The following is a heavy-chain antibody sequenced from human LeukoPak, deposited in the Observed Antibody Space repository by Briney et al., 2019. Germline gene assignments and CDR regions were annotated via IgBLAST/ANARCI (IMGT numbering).Heavy chain of an antibody. CDR1: GGTFSSYA. Sequence: VASVKVSCKASGGTFSSYAISWVRQAPGQGLEWMGGIIPIFGTANYAQKLQGRVTMTTDTSTSTAYMELRSLRSDDTAVYYCARAAAAGNRRSDFDYWGQGTLVTVSS. V-gene: IGHV1-69*05. CDR2: IIPIFGTA. D-gene: IGHD6-13*01. CDR3: ARAAAAGNRRSDFDY. J-gene: IGHJ4*02.